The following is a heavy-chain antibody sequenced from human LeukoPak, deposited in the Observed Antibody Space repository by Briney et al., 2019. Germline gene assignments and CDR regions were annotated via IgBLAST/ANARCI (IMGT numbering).Heavy chain of an antibody. Sequence: EASVKVSCKASGYTFTSYAMHWVRQAPGQRLEWMGWINAGNGNTKYSQKFQGRVTITRDTSASTAYMELSSLRSEDTAVYYCARDPLWFGESGVDYWGQGTLVTVSS. CDR2: INAGNGNT. J-gene: IGHJ4*02. V-gene: IGHV1-3*01. CDR1: GYTFTSYA. D-gene: IGHD3-10*01. CDR3: ARDPLWFGESGVDY.